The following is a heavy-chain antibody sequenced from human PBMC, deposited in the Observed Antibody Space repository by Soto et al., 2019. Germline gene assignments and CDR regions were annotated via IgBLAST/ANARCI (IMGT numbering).Heavy chain of an antibody. CDR3: ASRYCTNGVCYQPFGY. J-gene: IGHJ4*02. V-gene: IGHV4-30-4*01. CDR1: GGSISSGDYY. Sequence: PSETLSLTCTVSGGSISSGDYYWSWIRQPPGKGLEWIGYIYYSGSTYYNPSLKSRVTISVDTSKNQFSPKLSSVTAADTAVYYCASRYCTNGVCYQPFGYWGQGTLVTVSS. CDR2: IYYSGST. D-gene: IGHD2-8*01.